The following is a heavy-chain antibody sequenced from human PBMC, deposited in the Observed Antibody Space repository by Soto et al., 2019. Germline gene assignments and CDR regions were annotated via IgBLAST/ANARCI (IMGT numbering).Heavy chain of an antibody. V-gene: IGHV2-5*01. CDR1: GFSLSTSGVG. CDR2: IYWHDDK. Sequence: QITLKESGPTLVKPTQTLTLTCSLSGFSLSTSGVGVGWIRQPPGKAPEWLALIYWHDDKRYSPSLKSRLTITTDTSQTQGVLTMTNMDLVDTATYYCAHRRCSGGSCYQTFDYWGQGTLVTVSS. D-gene: IGHD2-15*01. J-gene: IGHJ4*02. CDR3: AHRRCSGGSCYQTFDY.